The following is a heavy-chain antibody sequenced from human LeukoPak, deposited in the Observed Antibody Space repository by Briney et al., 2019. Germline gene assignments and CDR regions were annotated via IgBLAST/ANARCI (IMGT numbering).Heavy chain of an antibody. Sequence: PSETLSLTCTVSGGSMNNYYWSWIRQPAGKGLEWIGRMYISRSTDYNPSLRSRVIMSLDRSKNQFSLQVTSVTAADTAVYYCAREEDSGSYVFDYWGQGTLVTVSS. CDR3: AREEDSGSYVFDY. CDR2: MYISRST. CDR1: GGSMNNYY. D-gene: IGHD1-26*01. J-gene: IGHJ4*02. V-gene: IGHV4-4*07.